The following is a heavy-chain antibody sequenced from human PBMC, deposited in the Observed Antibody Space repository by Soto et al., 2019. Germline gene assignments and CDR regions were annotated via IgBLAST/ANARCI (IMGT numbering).Heavy chain of an antibody. Sequence: EVQLPESGGGLVQPGGSLRLSCAASGFTFSSYAMTWVRQAPGKGLEWVSAISGSGGSTYYADSVKGRFTISRDNSKNTLYLQMNSLRAEDTAVYYCAKDRAGRSGWGYFDNWGQGTLVTVSS. CDR2: ISGSGGST. CDR3: AKDRAGRSGWGYFDN. CDR1: GFTFSSYA. D-gene: IGHD6-19*01. J-gene: IGHJ4*02. V-gene: IGHV3-23*01.